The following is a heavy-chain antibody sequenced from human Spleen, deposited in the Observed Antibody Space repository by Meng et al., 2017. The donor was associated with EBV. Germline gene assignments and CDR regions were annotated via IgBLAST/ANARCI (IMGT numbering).Heavy chain of an antibody. CDR3: ARGCSSTNCNSDFDY. V-gene: IGHV4-34*01. Sequence: QGQHQELGAGLLRPAEPLSLTCAVYGESFSDNYWSWIRQSPGKGLEWIGESDHTGGTNYNPSLMSRVTISVDTSKNQFSLNLNSVTAADTAVYYCARGCSSTNCNSDFDYWGQGTLVTVSS. CDR1: GESFSDNY. D-gene: IGHD2-2*01. J-gene: IGHJ4*02. CDR2: SDHTGGT.